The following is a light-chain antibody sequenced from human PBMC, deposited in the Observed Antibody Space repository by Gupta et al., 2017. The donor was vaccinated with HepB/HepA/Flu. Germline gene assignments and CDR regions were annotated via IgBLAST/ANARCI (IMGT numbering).Light chain of an antibody. V-gene: IGKV1-33*01. Sequence: DIQMTQSPSSLSASVGDRVTITCQASQDITNYLSWYQQKPGKAPKLLIYDASNLEAGVPSRFRGSGYGTYFTFTINSLHPEDFATYHCQQYDKRPPTFGGGTKVEFK. CDR1: QDITNY. CDR3: QQYDKRPPT. CDR2: DAS. J-gene: IGKJ4*01.